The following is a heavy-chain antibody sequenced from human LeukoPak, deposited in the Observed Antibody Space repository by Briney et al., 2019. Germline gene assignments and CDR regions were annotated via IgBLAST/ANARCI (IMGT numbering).Heavy chain of an antibody. D-gene: IGHD3-10*01. V-gene: IGHV4-59*01. CDR3: ARDFYGSGSCFGY. CDR1: GGSISSYY. Sequence: SETLSLTRTVSGGSISSYYWSWIRQPPGKGLEWIGYIYYSGSTDYNPSLKSRVTISVDTSKNQFSLKLSSVTAADTAVYYCARDFYGSGSCFGYWGQGTLVTVSS. CDR2: IYYSGST. J-gene: IGHJ4*02.